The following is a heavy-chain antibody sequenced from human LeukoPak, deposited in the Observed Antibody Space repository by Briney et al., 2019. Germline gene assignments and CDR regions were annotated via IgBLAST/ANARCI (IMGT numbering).Heavy chain of an antibody. CDR2: IDGGGGST. CDR1: GFTFCRHA. CDR3: VKDGTDWGSNFAS. V-gene: IGHV3-23*01. Sequence: GGPLRLSCAASGFTFCRHAMIWVRQAPGKGLAWVSAIDGGGGSTNYADSVKGQSPTSRDNPKNPLYLQLNTRRPEDRPVYYCVKDGTDWGSNFASWGQGTLVTVSS. D-gene: IGHD7-27*01. J-gene: IGHJ4*02.